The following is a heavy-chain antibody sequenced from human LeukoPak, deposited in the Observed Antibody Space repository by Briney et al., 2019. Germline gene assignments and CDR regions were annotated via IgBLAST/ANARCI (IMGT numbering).Heavy chain of an antibody. V-gene: IGHV4-59*08. CDR2: IYYTGST. J-gene: IGHJ4*02. D-gene: IGHD3-10*01. CDR1: GGSISSFY. Sequence: SETLSLTCTASGGSISSFYWTWIRQPPGKGLEWIGYIYYTGSTNHNPSLKSRVTISIDTSKNQFSLRLSSVTAADTAVYYCATYIRGHSFYFDYWGQGTLVTVSS. CDR3: ATYIRGHSFYFDY.